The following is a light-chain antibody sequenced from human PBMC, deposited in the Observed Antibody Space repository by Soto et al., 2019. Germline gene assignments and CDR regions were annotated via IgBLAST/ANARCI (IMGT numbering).Light chain of an antibody. Sequence: EIGLTQSPATLSASSGEGITLSCRASQSVKNHLAWYQHKPGQAPRLLFYDASIRATGIPARFSAGGSGTEFTLVISSLQSEDAAVYYCQEYNAWPPGTFGQVTNVEIK. J-gene: IGKJ1*01. CDR3: QEYNAWPPGT. CDR1: QSVKNH. CDR2: DAS. V-gene: IGKV3D-15*01.